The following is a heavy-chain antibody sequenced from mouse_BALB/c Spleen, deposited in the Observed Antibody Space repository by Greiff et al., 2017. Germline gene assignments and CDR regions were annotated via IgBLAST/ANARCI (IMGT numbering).Heavy chain of an antibody. CDR2: ISYSGST. D-gene: IGHD2-12*01. CDR3: ARYTELRRGGYFDY. CDR1: GYSITGGY. J-gene: IGHJ2*01. V-gene: IGHV3-8*02. Sequence: DVQLQESGPSLVKPSQTLSLTCSVTGYSITGGYWNWVRKFPGNKLEYMGYISYSGSTYYNPSLKSRISITPDTSKNQYDRQLNSVTTEDTATYYCARYTELRRGGYFDYWGQGTTLTVSS.